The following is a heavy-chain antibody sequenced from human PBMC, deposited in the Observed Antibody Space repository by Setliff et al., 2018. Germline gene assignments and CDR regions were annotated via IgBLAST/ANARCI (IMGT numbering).Heavy chain of an antibody. V-gene: IGHV3-48*01. CDR1: GFTFSSYS. D-gene: IGHD3-10*01. J-gene: IGHJ4*02. Sequence: PGGSLRLSCAASGFTFSSYSMNWVRQAPGKGLEWVSYISSSSSTIYYADSVKGRFTISRDNAKNSLYLEMNTLGAEDTAVYYCARPGRSNYWDSFDYWGQGTLVTVSS. CDR3: ARPGRSNYWDSFDY. CDR2: ISSSSSTI.